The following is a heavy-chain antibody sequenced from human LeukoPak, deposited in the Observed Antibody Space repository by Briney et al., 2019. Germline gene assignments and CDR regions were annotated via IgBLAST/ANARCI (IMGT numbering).Heavy chain of an antibody. CDR2: ISAGGGNT. CDR3: AKEFGSGGDPLDY. CDR1: GFTFSTYG. V-gene: IGHV3-23*01. J-gene: IGHJ4*02. Sequence: PGGSLRLSCAASGFTFSTYGMNWVRRAPGKGLKWVSAISAGGGNTYYADSVKGRFTISRDNSKNTLFLEMNSLRAEDTAVYYCAKEFGSGGDPLDYWGQGTLVTVSS. D-gene: IGHD3-10*01.